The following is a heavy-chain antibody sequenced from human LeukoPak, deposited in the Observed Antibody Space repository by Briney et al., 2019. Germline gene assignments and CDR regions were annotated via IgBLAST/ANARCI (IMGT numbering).Heavy chain of an antibody. CDR2: INPSGGST. D-gene: IGHD6-6*01. J-gene: IGHJ4*02. CDR3: ARGVAARTFDY. Sequence: ASVKISCTASGYTFTSYYMHWVRQAPGQGLEWMGIINPSGGSTSYAQNFQGRVTITRDMSTSTVYMELSSLRSEDTAVYYCARGVAARTFDYWGQGTLVTVSS. V-gene: IGHV1-46*01. CDR1: GYTFTSYY.